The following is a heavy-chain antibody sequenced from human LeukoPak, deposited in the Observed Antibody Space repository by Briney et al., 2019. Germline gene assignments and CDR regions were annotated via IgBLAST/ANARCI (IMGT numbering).Heavy chain of an antibody. V-gene: IGHV3-23*01. CDR2: ISGSGGST. Sequence: GGSLRLSCAASGFTFSSYAMSWVRHAPGKGLEWFSAISGSGGSTYYADSVKGRFTISRDNSKNTLYLQMNSLRAEDTAVYYCAKISEFWETCGGDCYADYWGQGTLVTVSS. CDR1: GFTFSSYA. J-gene: IGHJ4*02. D-gene: IGHD2-21*01. CDR3: AKISEFWETCGGDCYADY.